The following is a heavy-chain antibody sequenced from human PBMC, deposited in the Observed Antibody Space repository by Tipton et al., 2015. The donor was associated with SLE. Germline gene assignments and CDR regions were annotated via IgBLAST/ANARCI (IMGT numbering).Heavy chain of an antibody. CDR1: GGSIRSATYY. V-gene: IGHV4-61*09. CDR3: ARRGWVDAFDI. J-gene: IGHJ3*02. D-gene: IGHD6-19*01. CDR2: IYTSENI. Sequence: TLSLTCAVSGGSIRSATYYWSWIRQPAGKGLEWIGHIYTSENINYNPSLKSRVTISVDTSKNQFSLKLSSVTAADTAVYYCARRGWVDAFDIWGQGTMVIVSS.